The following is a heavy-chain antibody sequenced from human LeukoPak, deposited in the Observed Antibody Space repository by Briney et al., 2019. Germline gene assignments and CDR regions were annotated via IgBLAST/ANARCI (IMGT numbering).Heavy chain of an antibody. CDR3: ARHYYDTSGYYPWYFDY. J-gene: IGHJ4*02. V-gene: IGHV4-39*01. D-gene: IGHD3-22*01. CDR1: GGSFSSSTYY. Sequence: PSETLSLTCTVSGGSFSSSTYYWGWIRQPPGKGLEWLGSIYYSGSTYYNQSLKSRVTISVDTSKNQFSLTLTSVTAADTALYYCARHYYDTSGYYPWYFDYWGQGTLVTVSS. CDR2: IYYSGST.